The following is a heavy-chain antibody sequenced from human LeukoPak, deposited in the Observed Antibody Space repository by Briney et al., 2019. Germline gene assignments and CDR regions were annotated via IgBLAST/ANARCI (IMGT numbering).Heavy chain of an antibody. CDR1: GFPFSGYS. CDR3: AGPLSYQLPV. V-gene: IGHV3-48*04. CDR2: ISGSSSII. Sequence: TGGSLRLSCAASGFPFSGYSMNWVRQAPGKGLEWVSYISGSSSIIYYADSVKGRFTISRDNAKNSLYLQMNSLRAEDTAVYYCAGPLSYQLPVWGQGTLVTVSS. D-gene: IGHD2-2*01. J-gene: IGHJ4*02.